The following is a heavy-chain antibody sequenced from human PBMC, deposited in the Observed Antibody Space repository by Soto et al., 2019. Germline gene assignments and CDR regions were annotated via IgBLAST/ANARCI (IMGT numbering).Heavy chain of an antibody. Sequence: SETLSLTCAVSGDSISSYYCMWIRQPPGKGLESIGHLHHGGGTSYNPSLKSLVAISVDTSKNQFSLKVDSVTAADTAVYYCARGLLAYCGGDCALFDSWGQGIMVTVSS. CDR2: LHHGGGT. CDR1: GDSISSYY. V-gene: IGHV4-59*01. D-gene: IGHD2-21*02. J-gene: IGHJ4*02. CDR3: ARGLLAYCGGDCALFDS.